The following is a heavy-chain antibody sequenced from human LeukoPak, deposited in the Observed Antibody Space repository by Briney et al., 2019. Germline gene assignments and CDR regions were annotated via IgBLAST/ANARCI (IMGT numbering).Heavy chain of an antibody. D-gene: IGHD6-19*01. CDR3: GAQEAPTSGWSY. CDR1: GFTFNRDW. J-gene: IGHJ4*02. CDR2: IKEDGSEK. Sequence: PGGSLRLSCAASGFTFNRDWTAWVRQAPGKGLEWVANIKEDGSEKNYVDSVKGRFTISRDNAVNSVYLQMNDLRAEDTGVYYCGAQEAPTSGWSYWGQGTLVTVSS. V-gene: IGHV3-7*01.